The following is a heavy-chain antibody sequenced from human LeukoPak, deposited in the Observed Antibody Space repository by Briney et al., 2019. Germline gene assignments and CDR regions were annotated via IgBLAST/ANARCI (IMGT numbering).Heavy chain of an antibody. J-gene: IGHJ4*02. CDR2: IYYSGST. D-gene: IGHD3-3*01. V-gene: IGHV4-39*01. CDR1: GGSISSSSYY. Sequence: SETLSLTCTVSGGSISSSSYYWGWIRQPPGKGLEWIGSIYYSGSTYYNPSIKSRVTISVDTSKNQFSLKLSSVTAADTAVDYCARSPDFWSGYSIDYWGQGTLVTVSS. CDR3: ARSPDFWSGYSIDY.